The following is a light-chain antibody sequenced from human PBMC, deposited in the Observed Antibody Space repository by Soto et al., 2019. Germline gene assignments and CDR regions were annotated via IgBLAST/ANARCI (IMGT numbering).Light chain of an antibody. V-gene: IGLV2-14*01. CDR2: DVS. CDR1: SSDIGRYTF. J-gene: IGLJ1*01. CDR3: NSYTSTSPPYV. Sequence: QSVLTQPSSVSASAGQSISISCTGTSSDIGRYTFVSWYQQRPGQAPKLLIFDVSHRPSGISDRFSDSKSGYTASLTISGLQAEDEADYYCNSYTSTSPPYVFGTGTKVTVL.